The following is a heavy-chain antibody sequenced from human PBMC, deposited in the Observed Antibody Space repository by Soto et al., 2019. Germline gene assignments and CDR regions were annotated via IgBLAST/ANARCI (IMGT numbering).Heavy chain of an antibody. D-gene: IGHD5-18*01. CDR2: IIPIFGTA. V-gene: IGHV1-69*13. Sequence: SVKVSCKASGGTFSSYAISWVRQAPGQGLEWMGGIIPIFGTANYAQKFQGRVTITADESTSTAYMELSSLRSEDTAVYYCARSRTQKRGYSYGSLYYYGMDVWGQGTTVTVSS. CDR3: ARSRTQKRGYSYGSLYYYGMDV. CDR1: GGTFSSYA. J-gene: IGHJ6*02.